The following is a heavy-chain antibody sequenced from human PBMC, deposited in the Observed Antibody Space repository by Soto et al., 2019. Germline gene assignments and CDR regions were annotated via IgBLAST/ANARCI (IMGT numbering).Heavy chain of an antibody. Sequence: ASVRVSCKASGGTFSSYAISWVRQAPGQGLEWMGGIIPIFGTANYAQKFQGRVTITADESTSTANMELSSLRSEDTAVYYCASHYDSSGYYYRGLDYWGQG. CDR1: GGTFSSYA. CDR2: IIPIFGTA. V-gene: IGHV1-69*13. CDR3: ASHYDSSGYYYRGLDY. D-gene: IGHD3-22*01. J-gene: IGHJ4*02.